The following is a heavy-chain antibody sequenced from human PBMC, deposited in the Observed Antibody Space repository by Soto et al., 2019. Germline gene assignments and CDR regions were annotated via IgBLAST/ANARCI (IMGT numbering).Heavy chain of an antibody. J-gene: IGHJ6*02. Sequence: PGESLKISCKGSGYSFTSYWIGWVRQMPGKGLEWMGIIYPGDSDTRYSPSFQGQVTISADKSISTAYLQWSSLKASDTAMYYCARHINYDFWSGYYTRDYYYGMDVWGQGTTVTVSS. D-gene: IGHD3-3*01. V-gene: IGHV5-51*01. CDR2: IYPGDSDT. CDR3: ARHINYDFWSGYYTRDYYYGMDV. CDR1: GYSFTSYW.